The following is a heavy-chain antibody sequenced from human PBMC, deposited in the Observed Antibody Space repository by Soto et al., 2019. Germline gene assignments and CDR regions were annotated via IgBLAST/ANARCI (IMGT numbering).Heavy chain of an antibody. D-gene: IGHD3-10*01. J-gene: IGHJ5*02. Sequence: SGPTLVKPTQTLTLTCTFSGFSLSTSGVGVGWIRQPPGKALEWLALIYWDDDKRYSPSLKSRLTITKDTSKNQVVLTMTNMDPVDTATYYCAHRSSWYYGSGSYNAANHPNWFDPWGQGTLVTVSS. CDR1: GFSLSTSGVG. CDR3: AHRSSWYYGSGSYNAANHPNWFDP. V-gene: IGHV2-5*02. CDR2: IYWDDDK.